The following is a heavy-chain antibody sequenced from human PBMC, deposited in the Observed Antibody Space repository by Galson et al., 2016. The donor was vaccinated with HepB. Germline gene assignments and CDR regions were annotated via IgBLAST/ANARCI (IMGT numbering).Heavy chain of an antibody. CDR2: IYYTGNT. CDR3: ASRTHSGTFWYFDL. D-gene: IGHD1-14*01. CDR1: GFSISRTSYF. Sequence: SETLSLTCNVSGFSISRTSYFWGWIRQPPGKGLEWIATIYYTGNTYYNPSLQSRVTISADTSKNQFSLNLTSVTATDTAIYYCASRTHSGTFWYFDLWGRGTLVSVSS. J-gene: IGHJ2*01. V-gene: IGHV4-39*01.